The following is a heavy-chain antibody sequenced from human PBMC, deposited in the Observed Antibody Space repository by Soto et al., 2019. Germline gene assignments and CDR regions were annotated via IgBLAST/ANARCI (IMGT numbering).Heavy chain of an antibody. Sequence: GGSLRLSCAASGFTFSSYSMNWVRQAPGKGLEWVSYISSSSTIYYADSVKGRFTISRDNAKNSLYLQMNSLRDEDTAVYYCAREGGSIAAAGTDLGYWGQGTLVTVSS. D-gene: IGHD6-13*01. J-gene: IGHJ4*02. CDR3: AREGGSIAAAGTDLGY. V-gene: IGHV3-48*02. CDR2: ISSSSTI. CDR1: GFTFSSYS.